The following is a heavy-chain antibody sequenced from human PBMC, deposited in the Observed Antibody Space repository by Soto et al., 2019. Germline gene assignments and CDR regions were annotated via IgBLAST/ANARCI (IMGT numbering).Heavy chain of an antibody. V-gene: IGHV1-69*13. Sequence: SVKVSCKASGGTFSSYAISWVRQAPGQGLEWMGGIIPIFGTANYAQKFQGRVTITADESTSTAYMELSSLRSEDTAVYYCAREGYSGYDSNYYGMDVWGQGTTVTVSS. CDR3: AREGYSGYDSNYYGMDV. CDR1: GGTFSSYA. D-gene: IGHD5-12*01. CDR2: IIPIFGTA. J-gene: IGHJ6*02.